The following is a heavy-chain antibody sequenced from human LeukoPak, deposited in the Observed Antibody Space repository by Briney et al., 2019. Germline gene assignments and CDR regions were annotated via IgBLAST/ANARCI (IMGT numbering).Heavy chain of an antibody. J-gene: IGHJ5*02. CDR2: INPNSGGT. V-gene: IGHV1-2*02. CDR3: ATNRYCSSTSCQVGNWFDP. Sequence: ASVKVSCKASGYTFTGYYMHWVRQAPGQGLEWMGWINPNSGGTNYAQKFQGRVTMTRDTSISTAYMELSRLRSDDTAVYYCATNRYCSSTSCQVGNWFDPWGQGTLVTVSS. CDR1: GYTFTGYY. D-gene: IGHD2-2*01.